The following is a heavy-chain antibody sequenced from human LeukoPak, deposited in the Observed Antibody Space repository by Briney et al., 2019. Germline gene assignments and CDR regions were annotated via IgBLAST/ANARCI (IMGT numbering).Heavy chain of an antibody. V-gene: IGHV3-48*03. D-gene: IGHD3/OR15-3a*01. J-gene: IGHJ4*02. CDR3: ARDFGTAPFDY. CDR1: GFTFSSYE. CDR2: ISSSGSTI. Sequence: GGSLRLSCAASGFTFSSYEMNWVRQAPGKGLEWVSYISSSGSTIYYADSVKGRFTISRDNAKNSLYLQMNSLRAEDTAVYYCARDFGTAPFDYWGQGTLVTVSS.